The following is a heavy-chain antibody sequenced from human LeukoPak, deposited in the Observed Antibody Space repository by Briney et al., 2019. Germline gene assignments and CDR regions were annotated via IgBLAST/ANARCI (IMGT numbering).Heavy chain of an antibody. D-gene: IGHD3-22*01. V-gene: IGHV4-39*07. CDR3: ARDLYYYDSSGYYIFDY. CDR1: GGSISTSSYY. Sequence: PSETLSLTCTVSGGSISTSSYYWGWVRQPPGKGLEWIGNIFYSGSTNYNPSLKSRVTMSVDTSKNQFSLKLSSVTAADTAVYYCARDLYYYDSSGYYIFDYWGQGTLVTVSS. CDR2: IFYSGST. J-gene: IGHJ4*02.